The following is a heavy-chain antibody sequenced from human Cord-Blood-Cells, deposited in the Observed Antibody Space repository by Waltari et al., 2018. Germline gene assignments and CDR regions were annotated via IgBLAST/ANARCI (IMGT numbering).Heavy chain of an antibody. CDR2: IYYSGST. CDR3: ASTAPYYYDSSGYYYFDY. V-gene: IGHV4-39*01. D-gene: IGHD3-22*01. CDR1: GGSISSSSYY. J-gene: IGHJ4*02. Sequence: QLQLQESGPGLVKPSETLSLTCTVSGGSISSSSYYWGWIRPPPGKGLEWIGSIYYSGSTYYNPSLKSRVTISVDTSKNQFSLKLSSVTAADTAVYYCASTAPYYYDSSGYYYFDYWGQGTLVTVSS.